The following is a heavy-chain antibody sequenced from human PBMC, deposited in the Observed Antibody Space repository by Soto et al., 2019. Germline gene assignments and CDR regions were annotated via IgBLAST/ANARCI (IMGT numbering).Heavy chain of an antibody. CDR2: ISSSSSTI. Sequence: PGGSLRLSCAASGFTFSSYSMNWFRQAPGKGLEWVSYISSSSSTIYYADSVKGRFTISRDNAKNSLYLQMNSLRDEDTAVYYCARERGYCSSTSCYALDYYYGMDVWGQGTTVTVSS. D-gene: IGHD2-2*01. CDR3: ARERGYCSSTSCYALDYYYGMDV. J-gene: IGHJ6*02. V-gene: IGHV3-48*02. CDR1: GFTFSSYS.